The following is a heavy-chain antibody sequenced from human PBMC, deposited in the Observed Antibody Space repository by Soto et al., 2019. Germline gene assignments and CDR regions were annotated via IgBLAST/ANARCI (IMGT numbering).Heavy chain of an antibody. V-gene: IGHV3-21*01. D-gene: IGHD3-3*01. CDR1: GFTFSSYS. Sequence: PGGSLRLSCAASGFTFSSYSMNWVRQAPAKGLEWVSSISSSSSYIYYADSVKGRFTISRDNAKNSLYLQMNSLRAEDTAVYYCARDGRSYYDFWSGYYTSASYYYYGMDVWGQGTTVTVSS. CDR3: ARDGRSYYDFWSGYYTSASYYYYGMDV. CDR2: ISSSSSYI. J-gene: IGHJ6*02.